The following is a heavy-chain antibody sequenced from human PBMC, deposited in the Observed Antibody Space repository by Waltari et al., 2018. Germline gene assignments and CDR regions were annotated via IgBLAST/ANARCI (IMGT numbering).Heavy chain of an antibody. V-gene: IGHV1-8*03. Sequence: QVQLVQSGAEVKKPGASVKVSCKASGYTFTSYDINWVRQATGQGLEWMGWMKPNSGNTGYAQKFQGRVTITRNTSISTAYMELSSLRSEDTAVYYCARRRAAAGKGGNWFDPWGQGTLVTVSS. D-gene: IGHD6-13*01. CDR3: ARRRAAAGKGGNWFDP. CDR1: GYTFTSYD. CDR2: MKPNSGNT. J-gene: IGHJ5*02.